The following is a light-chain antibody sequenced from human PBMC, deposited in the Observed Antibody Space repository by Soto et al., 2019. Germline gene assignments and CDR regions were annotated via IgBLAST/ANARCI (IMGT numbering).Light chain of an antibody. CDR3: QQYKSYWT. CDR1: QSISIW. Sequence: DIQMTQSPSTLSASVGDRVTITCRASQSISIWSAWYQQKPGKAPKILIDKASSLESGVPSRFSGSGSGTEFTLTISSLQPDDFATYYCQQYKSYWTFGQGTKVDIK. J-gene: IGKJ1*01. V-gene: IGKV1-5*03. CDR2: KAS.